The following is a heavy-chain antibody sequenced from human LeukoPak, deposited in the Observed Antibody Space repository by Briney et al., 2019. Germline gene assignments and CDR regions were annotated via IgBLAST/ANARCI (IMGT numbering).Heavy chain of an antibody. J-gene: IGHJ4*02. CDR3: ARLPEPVYCSSTSCYGRWGYYFDY. CDR2: IYHSGST. V-gene: IGHV4-38-2*01. Sequence: SETLSLTCAVSGYSISSGYYWGWIRQPPGKGLEWIGSIYHSGSTYYNPSLKSRVTLSVDTSKNQFSLKLSSVTAADTAVYYCARLPEPVYCSSTSCYGRWGYYFDYWGQGTLVTVSS. D-gene: IGHD2-2*01. CDR1: GYSISSGYY.